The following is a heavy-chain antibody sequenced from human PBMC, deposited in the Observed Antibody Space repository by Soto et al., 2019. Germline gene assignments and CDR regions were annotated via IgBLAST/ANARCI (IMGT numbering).Heavy chain of an antibody. CDR1: GASITSTTYF. Sequence: QLQLHESGPGLVKPSETLSLTCTLSGASITSTTYFWAWIRKPPGKGLEWVGSMYYSGKTHYNPSLKRRVTISVDRAKNQFSLKMSSVTAADTAVYDCAKNLPRTGRFDYWGQGSLVTVSS. CDR2: MYYSGKT. V-gene: IGHV4-39*01. J-gene: IGHJ4*02. CDR3: AKNLPRTGRFDY.